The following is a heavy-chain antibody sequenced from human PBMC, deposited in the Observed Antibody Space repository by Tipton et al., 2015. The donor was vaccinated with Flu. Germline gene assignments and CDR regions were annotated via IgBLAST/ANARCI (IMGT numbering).Heavy chain of an antibody. CDR1: GGSISSSSYY. Sequence: TLSLTCTVSGGSISSSSYYWGWIRQPPGKGLEWIGSIYYSGSTYYNPSLKSRVTISVDTSKNQFSLKLSSVTAADTAVYYCARQTAMVTGDDYYYYGMDVWGQGTTVTVSS. J-gene: IGHJ6*02. CDR3: ARQTAMVTGDDYYYYGMDV. CDR2: IYYSGST. D-gene: IGHD5-18*01. V-gene: IGHV4-39*01.